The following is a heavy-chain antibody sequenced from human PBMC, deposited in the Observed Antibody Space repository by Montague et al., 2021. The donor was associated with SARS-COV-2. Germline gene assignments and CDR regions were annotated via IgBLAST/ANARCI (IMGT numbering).Heavy chain of an antibody. CDR2: IYSGGST. V-gene: IGHV3-53*04. J-gene: IGHJ4*02. CDR3: ARDRGSGWFHFDY. Sequence: SLRLSCAASGFTVSSNYMSWVRQAPGKGLEWVSVIYSGGSTYYADSVKGRFTISRHNSKNTLYLQMNSLRAEDTAVYYCARDRGSGWFHFDYWGQGTLVTASS. D-gene: IGHD6-19*01. CDR1: GFTVSSNY.